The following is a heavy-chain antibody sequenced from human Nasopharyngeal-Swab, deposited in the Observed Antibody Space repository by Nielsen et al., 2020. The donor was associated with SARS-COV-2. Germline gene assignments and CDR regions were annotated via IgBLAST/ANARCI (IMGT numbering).Heavy chain of an antibody. CDR3: ARSLRGSSLHY. V-gene: IGHV3-21*01. D-gene: IGHD6-6*01. CDR2: ISSSSSYI. CDR1: GFTFSSYS. Sequence: GESLKISCAASGFTFSSYSMNWVRQAPGKGLEWVSSISSSSSYIYYADSVKGRFTISRDNAKNSLYLQMNSLRAEDTAVYYCARSLRGSSLHYWGQGTVVTVSS. J-gene: IGHJ4*02.